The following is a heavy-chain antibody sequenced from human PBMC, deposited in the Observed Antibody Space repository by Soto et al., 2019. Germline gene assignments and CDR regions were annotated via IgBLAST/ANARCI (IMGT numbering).Heavy chain of an antibody. CDR2: VSGSGGST. V-gene: IGHV3-23*01. D-gene: IGHD6-13*01. CDR1: GFTFSSYA. J-gene: IGHJ4*02. Sequence: EVQLLESGGGLVQPGGSLRLSCAASGFTFSSYAMTWVRQAPGKGLDWVSAVSGSGGSTYYADSVKGRFTISRDKSKNTLYLHMNSLRADDTAVYYCAKDRGSSGGWSFDNWGQGTQVTVSS. CDR3: AKDRGSSGGWSFDN.